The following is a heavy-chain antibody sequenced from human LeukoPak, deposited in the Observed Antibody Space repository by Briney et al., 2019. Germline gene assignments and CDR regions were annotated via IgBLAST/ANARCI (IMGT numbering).Heavy chain of an antibody. Sequence: PGGSLRLSCAASGFTFSSYSMNWVRQAPGKGLEWVSYISSSSSTIYYADSVKGRFTISRDNAKNSLYLQMNSLRAEDTAVYYCARVRIAVAGYRSDYWGQGTLVTVSS. CDR1: GFTFSSYS. CDR2: ISSSSSTI. D-gene: IGHD6-19*01. J-gene: IGHJ4*02. CDR3: ARVRIAVAGYRSDY. V-gene: IGHV3-48*04.